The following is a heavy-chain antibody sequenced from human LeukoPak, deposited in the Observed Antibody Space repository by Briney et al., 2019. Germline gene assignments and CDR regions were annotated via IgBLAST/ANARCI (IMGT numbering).Heavy chain of an antibody. CDR3: ARTRRYCTNGVCWEDAFDI. CDR2: MNPNSGNT. Sequence: ASVKVSCKASGYTFTSYDVNWVRQATGQGLEWMGWMNPNSGNTGYAQKFQGRVTITRNTSISTAYMELSSLRSEDTAVYYCARTRRYCTNGVCWEDAFDIWGQGTMVTVSS. D-gene: IGHD2-8*01. V-gene: IGHV1-8*03. J-gene: IGHJ3*02. CDR1: GYTFTSYD.